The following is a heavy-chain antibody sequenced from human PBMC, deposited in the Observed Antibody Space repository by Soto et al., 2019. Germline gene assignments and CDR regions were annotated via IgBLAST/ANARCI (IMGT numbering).Heavy chain of an antibody. Sequence: ASVKVSCKASGYTFTGYYMHWVRQAPGQGLEWMGWINPNSGGTNYAQKFQGWVTMTRDTSISTAYMELGRLRSDDTAVYYCARGSYDYVWGSYRLTWYYFDYWGQGTLVTVSS. CDR1: GYTFTGYY. J-gene: IGHJ4*02. D-gene: IGHD3-16*02. CDR3: ARGSYDYVWGSYRLTWYYFDY. CDR2: INPNSGGT. V-gene: IGHV1-2*04.